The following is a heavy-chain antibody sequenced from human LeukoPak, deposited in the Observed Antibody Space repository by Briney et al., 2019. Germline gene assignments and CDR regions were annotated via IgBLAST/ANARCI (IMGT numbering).Heavy chain of an antibody. CDR1: GFTVSTNS. D-gene: IGHD4/OR15-4a*01. J-gene: IGHJ4*02. CDR3: ARRAGAYSHPYDY. CDR2: IYSDNT. Sequence: EGSLRLSCTVSGFTVSTNSMSWVRQAPGKGLEWVSFIYSDNTHYSDSVKGRFTISRDNSKNTLYLQMNSLRAEDTAVYYCARRAGAYSHPYDYWGQGTLVTVSS. V-gene: IGHV3-53*01.